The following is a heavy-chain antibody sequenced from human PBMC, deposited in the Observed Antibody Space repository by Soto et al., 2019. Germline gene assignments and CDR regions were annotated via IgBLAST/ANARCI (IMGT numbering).Heavy chain of an antibody. J-gene: IGHJ6*02. CDR1: RGTFNRYT. Sequence: GASVKVSCKVSRGTFNRYTIIQVRQPPLSGSEWMGRNIPLLGIANYSQKSPGSVTITADKTSSTAYMELSSLRSEEKAVYYCARHPGGTGYYYGMDVWGQGTTVTVSS. V-gene: IGHV1-69*02. D-gene: IGHD2-15*01. CDR3: ARHPGGTGYYYGMDV. CDR2: NIPLLGIA.